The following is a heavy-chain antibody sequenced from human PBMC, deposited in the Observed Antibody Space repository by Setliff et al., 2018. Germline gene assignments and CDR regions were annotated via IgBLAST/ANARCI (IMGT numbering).Heavy chain of an antibody. CDR1: DGSFSDYY. CDR2: INHYGST. V-gene: IGHV4-34*01. J-gene: IGHJ3*02. Sequence: SETLSLTCAVYDGSFSDYYWSRIRQPPGKGLEWIGEINHYGSTKYKSSLRGRVTISLDTAENQFSLKLTSVTAADTAVYYSARRWNFGPNGSGIHDGFDMWGQGTMVTVSS. CDR3: ARRWNFGPNGSGIHDGFDM. D-gene: IGHD3-10*01.